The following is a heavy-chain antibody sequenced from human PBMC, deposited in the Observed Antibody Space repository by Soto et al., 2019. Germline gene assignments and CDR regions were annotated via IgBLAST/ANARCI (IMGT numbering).Heavy chain of an antibody. Sequence: SGPTLVHPTQTLTLTCTFSGFSLSTSGVGVGWIRQPPGKALEWLALIYWNDDKRYSPSLKSRLTITKDTSKNQVVLTMTNMDPVDTATYYCAHRGSGVGYYDFWSGPSSTFDYWGQGTRVTVSS. V-gene: IGHV2-5*01. D-gene: IGHD3-3*01. CDR3: AHRGSGVGYYDFWSGPSSTFDY. J-gene: IGHJ4*02. CDR2: IYWNDDK. CDR1: GFSLSTSGVG.